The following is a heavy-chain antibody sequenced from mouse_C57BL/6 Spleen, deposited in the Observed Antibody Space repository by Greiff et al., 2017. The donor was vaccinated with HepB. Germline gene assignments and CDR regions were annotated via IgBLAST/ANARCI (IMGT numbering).Heavy chain of an antibody. CDR1: GYTFTDHT. V-gene: IGHV1-78*01. Sequence: VQLQQSDAELVKPGASVKISRKVSGYTFTDHTIHWMKQRPEQGLEWIGYIYPRDGSTKYNEKFKGKATLTADKSSSTAYMQLNSLTSEDSAVYFCARGGYYYGSSDAMDYWGQGTSVTVSS. CDR2: IYPRDGST. CDR3: ARGGYYYGSSDAMDY. J-gene: IGHJ4*01. D-gene: IGHD1-1*01.